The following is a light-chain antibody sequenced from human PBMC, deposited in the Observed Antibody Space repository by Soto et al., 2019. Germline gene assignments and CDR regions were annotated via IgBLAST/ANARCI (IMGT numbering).Light chain of an antibody. J-gene: IGKJ1*01. Sequence: EIVMTQSPATLSVSPGERVTLSCRASQSVSSNLAWYQQKPGQAPRLLIYGASTRATGIPARFSGSGSGTEVTLAISSLQSEDFAVYYCQQYNNWHPWTFGQGTKVEIK. CDR3: QQYNNWHPWT. CDR2: GAS. CDR1: QSVSSN. V-gene: IGKV3-15*01.